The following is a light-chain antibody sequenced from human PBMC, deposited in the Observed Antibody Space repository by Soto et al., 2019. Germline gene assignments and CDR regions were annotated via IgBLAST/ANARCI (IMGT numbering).Light chain of an antibody. Sequence: EIVMTQSPATLSVSLGERATLSCRAGQSLDYNLAWYQQKPGQAPRLLIDGASARATGVPARFSGSGSETEFTLTISSVQSEDCAVYFCQQYSHRPPYTFGQGTKLEIK. J-gene: IGKJ2*01. CDR3: QQYSHRPPYT. CDR2: GAS. CDR1: QSLDYN. V-gene: IGKV3-15*01.